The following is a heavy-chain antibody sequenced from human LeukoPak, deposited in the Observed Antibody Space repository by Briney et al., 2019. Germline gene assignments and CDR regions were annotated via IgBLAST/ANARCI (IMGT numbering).Heavy chain of an antibody. CDR1: GSNFRGNW. CDR2: IKQDGSDK. J-gene: IGHJ5*02. D-gene: IGHD6-19*01. CDR3: ARRAVAHHP. Sequence: GGSLRLSVEPPGSNFRGNWRTGVGEPPGRGLEWVANIKQDGSDKYYLDSVKGRFTISRDNAKNSLYLQMNSLRAEDTAVYYCARRAVAHHPWGQGTLSPSPQ. V-gene: IGHV3-7*01.